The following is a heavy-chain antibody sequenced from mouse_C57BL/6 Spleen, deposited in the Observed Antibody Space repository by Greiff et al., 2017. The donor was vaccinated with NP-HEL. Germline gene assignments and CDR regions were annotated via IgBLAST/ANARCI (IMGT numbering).Heavy chain of an antibody. Sequence: QVQLKQPGAELVKPGASVKLSCKASGYTFTSYWMQWVKQRPGQGLEWIGEIDPSDSYTNYNQKFKGKATFTVDTSSSTAYMQLSSLTSEDSAVYYCARGNGYSLAYWGQGTLVTVSA. CDR2: IDPSDSYT. V-gene: IGHV1-50*01. CDR3: ARGNGYSLAY. CDR1: GYTFTSYW. D-gene: IGHD2-3*01. J-gene: IGHJ3*01.